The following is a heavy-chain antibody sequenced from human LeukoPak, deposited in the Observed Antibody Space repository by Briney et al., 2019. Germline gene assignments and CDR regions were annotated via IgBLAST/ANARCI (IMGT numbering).Heavy chain of an antibody. D-gene: IGHD5-18*01. V-gene: IGHV1-2*02. CDR3: ARPTRSGGSGYESFDY. CDR1: GYSFIYYY. J-gene: IGHJ4*02. Sequence: ASVKVSCKASGYSFIYYYIHWVRQAPGQEIEWMGWVNHKSGAPNVAQKFQGRVTMTLDTSITTAYMDVSSLRSDDTAVYYCARPTRSGGSGYESFDYWGQGTPVTVSS. CDR2: VNHKSGAP.